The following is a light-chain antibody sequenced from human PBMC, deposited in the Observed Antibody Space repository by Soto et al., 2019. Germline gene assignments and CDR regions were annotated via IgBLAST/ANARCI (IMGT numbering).Light chain of an antibody. CDR2: RVS. CDR1: KSLVYSDGNTH. J-gene: IGKJ1*01. CDR3: TQGTHWPRT. V-gene: IGKV2-30*01. Sequence: DVGRTQSPLSRPVNFGQPASISCRSSKSLVYSDGNTHLSWFHQRPGQSPRRLIYRVSSRDSGVPDRFSGSGSGTDFTLEISRVEAEDVGIYFCTQGTHWPRTFGQGTKVEVK.